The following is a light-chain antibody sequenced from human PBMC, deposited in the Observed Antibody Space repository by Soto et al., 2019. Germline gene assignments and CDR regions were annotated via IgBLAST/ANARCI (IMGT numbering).Light chain of an antibody. J-gene: IGKJ2*01. Sequence: DVVMTQSPLSLPVTLGQPASISCRSSQSLVYSDGNTYLHWFQQRPGQSPRRLSYKVSNRASGVPGRLSGSGSGTDFTVKISRVEAEDVGVYYCIQGTHLAASQRYTFGQGTKLEIK. CDR1: QSLVYSDGNTY. CDR2: KVS. CDR3: IQGTHLAASQRYT. V-gene: IGKV2-30*01.